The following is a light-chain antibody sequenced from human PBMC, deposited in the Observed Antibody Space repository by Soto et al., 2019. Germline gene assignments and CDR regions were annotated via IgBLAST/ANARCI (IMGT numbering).Light chain of an antibody. J-gene: IGLJ2*01. CDR1: TSNIGRNT. CDR3: AAWDNSLNGPV. CDR2: STN. V-gene: IGLV1-44*01. Sequence: QLVLTQPPSASGTPGQRVTISCSGSTSNIGRNTLNWYQQLPGTAPKLLIYSTNQRPSGVPDRFSGSKSGTSASLAISGLQSEDEADYYCAAWDNSLNGPVFGGGTKVTVL.